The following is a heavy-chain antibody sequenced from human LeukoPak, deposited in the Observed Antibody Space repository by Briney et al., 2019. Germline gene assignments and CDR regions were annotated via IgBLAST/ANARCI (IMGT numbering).Heavy chain of an antibody. CDR2: IYSGGST. Sequence: GGSLRLSCAASGFTVSSNYMSWVRQAPGKGLEWVSVIYSGGSTYYADSVKGRFTISRDNSKNTLYLQMNSLRAEDTAVYYCASTVVVAPGAFDIWGQGTMVTVSS. J-gene: IGHJ3*02. D-gene: IGHD2-15*01. V-gene: IGHV3-66*01. CDR3: ASTVVVAPGAFDI. CDR1: GFTVSSNY.